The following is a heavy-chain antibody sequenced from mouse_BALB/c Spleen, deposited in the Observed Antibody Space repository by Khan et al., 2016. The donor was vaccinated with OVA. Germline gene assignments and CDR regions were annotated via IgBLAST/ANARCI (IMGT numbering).Heavy chain of an antibody. CDR3: ANHGSSSAWLTY. J-gene: IGHJ3*01. CDR1: GYTFTSYW. D-gene: IGHD1-1*01. V-gene: IGHV1-7*01. Sequence: VQLQESGAELAKPGASVKMSCKASGYTFTSYWMHWVKQRPGQGLEWIGYINPSTGYTEYNQRFKDKATLTADKSSSTPYMQLSSLTSEESAVYYCANHGSSSAWLTYWGQGTLVTVSA. CDR2: INPSTGYT.